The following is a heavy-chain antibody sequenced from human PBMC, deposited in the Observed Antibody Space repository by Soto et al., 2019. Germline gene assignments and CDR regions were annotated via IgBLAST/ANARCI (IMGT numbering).Heavy chain of an antibody. CDR2: IYYSGST. CDR1: GGSINSYY. V-gene: IGHV4-59*08. CDR3: ARHVDIVATITGNWFDP. Sequence: ASETLSLTCTVSGGSINSYYWSWIRQPPGKGLEWIGYIYYSGSTNYNPSLKSRVTISVDTSKNQFSLKLSSVTAADTAVYYCARHVDIVATITGNWFDPWGQGTLVTVSS. D-gene: IGHD5-12*01. J-gene: IGHJ5*02.